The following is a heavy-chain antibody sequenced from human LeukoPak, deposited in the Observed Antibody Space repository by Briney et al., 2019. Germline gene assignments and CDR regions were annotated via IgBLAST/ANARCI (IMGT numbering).Heavy chain of an antibody. J-gene: IGHJ4*02. Sequence: GGSLRLSCAASGFTFSRYSMNCVRQAPGKGLEWVANIKQDGSEKYYVDSVKGRFTISRDNAKNSLYLQMNSLRAEDTAVYYCARDGYYGSGAFWGQGTLVTVSS. CDR1: GFTFSRYS. D-gene: IGHD3-10*01. CDR2: IKQDGSEK. CDR3: ARDGYYGSGAF. V-gene: IGHV3-7*01.